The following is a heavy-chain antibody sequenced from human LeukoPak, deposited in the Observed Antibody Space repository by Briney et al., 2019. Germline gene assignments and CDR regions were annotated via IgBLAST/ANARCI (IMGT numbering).Heavy chain of an antibody. CDR2: FDPEDGET. V-gene: IGHV1-24*01. J-gene: IGHJ4*02. Sequence: ASVKVSCKVSGYTLTELSMHWVRQAPGKGLEWMGGFDPEDGETIYAQKLQGRVTMTEDTSTDTAYMELSSLRSEDTAVYYCATLPHLRFLEWILDYWGQGTLVTVSS. D-gene: IGHD3-3*01. CDR1: GYTLTELS. CDR3: ATLPHLRFLEWILDY.